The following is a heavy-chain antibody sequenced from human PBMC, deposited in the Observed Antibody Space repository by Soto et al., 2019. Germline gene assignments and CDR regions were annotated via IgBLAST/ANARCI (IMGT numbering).Heavy chain of an antibody. V-gene: IGHV2-5*02. J-gene: IGHJ4*01. D-gene: IGHD3-10*01. CDR2: IYWDDDK. CDR1: GFSLSTSGVG. Sequence: QITLKESGPTLVKSTQTLTLTCTFSGFSLSTSGVGVGWIRQPPGKALEWLALIYWDDDKRYSPSLNTRLTITKDTSKNQVDHTITNSDRVDTATYYFAHVQTLQVSYYGADTHFYDYWCHGTLDIVS. CDR3: AHVQTLQVSYYGADTHFYDY.